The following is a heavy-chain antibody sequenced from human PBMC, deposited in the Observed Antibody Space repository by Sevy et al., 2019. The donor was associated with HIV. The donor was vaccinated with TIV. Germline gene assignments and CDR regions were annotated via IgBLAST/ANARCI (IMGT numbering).Heavy chain of an antibody. Sequence: SETLSLTCAVSGYSISSGYYWGWIRQPPGKGLEWIGSIYYSGSTYYNPSLKSRVTISVDTSKNQFSLKLSSVTAADTAVYYCARREGYYYDSSGYYYFDYWGQGTLVTVSS. CDR1: GYSISSGYY. D-gene: IGHD3-22*01. V-gene: IGHV4-38-2*01. CDR3: ARREGYYYDSSGYYYFDY. J-gene: IGHJ4*02. CDR2: IYYSGST.